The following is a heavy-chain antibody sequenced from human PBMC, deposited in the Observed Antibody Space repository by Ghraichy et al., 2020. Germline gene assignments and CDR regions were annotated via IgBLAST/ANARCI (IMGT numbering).Heavy chain of an antibody. Sequence: TIYHSGTSYNNPSLKRRVTISVDASKNQFSLKLNSVTAADTALYYCSRNHPPFYDRLDPGGQGTLVTVS. D-gene: IGHD3-3*01. J-gene: IGHJ5*02. CDR3: SRNHPPFYDRLDP. V-gene: IGHV4-39*01. CDR2: IYHSGTS.